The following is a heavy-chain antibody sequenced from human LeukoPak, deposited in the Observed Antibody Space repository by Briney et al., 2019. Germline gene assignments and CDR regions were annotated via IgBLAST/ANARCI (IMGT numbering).Heavy chain of an antibody. J-gene: IGHJ5*02. V-gene: IGHV3-7*01. D-gene: IGHD2-15*01. Sequence: GGSLRLSCAASGFTFSTYWMTWVRQPPGKGLEWVANIRQDGSEKYFVDSVKGRFTISRDNAKNSLYLQMTSLRAEDTAVYYCARGSGSFDPWGQGTLVTVSS. CDR3: ARGSGSFDP. CDR2: IRQDGSEK. CDR1: GFTFSTYW.